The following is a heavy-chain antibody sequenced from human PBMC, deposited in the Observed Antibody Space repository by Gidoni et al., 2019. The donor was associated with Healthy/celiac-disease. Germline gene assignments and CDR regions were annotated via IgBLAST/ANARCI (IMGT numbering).Heavy chain of an antibody. V-gene: IGHV3-15*01. CDR1: GFTFSNDW. J-gene: IGHJ6*02. Sequence: EVQLVESGGGLVKPGGSLRLFCAASGFTFSNDWMSWVRQAPGKGLDGVGRIKSKTDGGTTDYAAPVKGKFTISRDDSKNTLYLQMNSLKTEDTAVYYCTTGGNYYYYYGMDVWGQGTTVTVSS. CDR2: IKSKTDGGTT. D-gene: IGHD1-1*01. CDR3: TTGGNYYYYYGMDV.